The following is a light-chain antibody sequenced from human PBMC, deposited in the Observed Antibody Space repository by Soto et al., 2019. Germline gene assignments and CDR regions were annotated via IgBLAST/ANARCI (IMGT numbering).Light chain of an antibody. J-gene: IGLJ1*01. V-gene: IGLV2-14*01. CDR1: TRDIAGYNY. CDR3: TSFSSPTSLYV. CDR2: QVT. Sequence: LTLPASLPGSLGQSITISCTGTTRDIAGYNYISWYQQLPGKAPKLMIYQVTIRPSGISNRFSGSKSGNTASLTISGLQDEDEADYYCTSFSSPTSLYVFGTGTKVTVL.